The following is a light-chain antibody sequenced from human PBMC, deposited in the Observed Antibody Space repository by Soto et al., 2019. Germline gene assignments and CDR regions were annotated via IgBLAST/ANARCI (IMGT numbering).Light chain of an antibody. CDR3: CSYAGSYARV. J-gene: IGLJ3*02. CDR2: AVN. CDR1: SSDVGDYNY. Sequence: QSALTQPRSVSGSPGQSVTISCTGTSSDVGDYNYVSWYQQHPGKAPKLLIYAVNMRPSGVPDRFSGSKSGNTASLTISGLQAEDDADYSCCSYAGSYARVFGGGTQLTVL. V-gene: IGLV2-11*01.